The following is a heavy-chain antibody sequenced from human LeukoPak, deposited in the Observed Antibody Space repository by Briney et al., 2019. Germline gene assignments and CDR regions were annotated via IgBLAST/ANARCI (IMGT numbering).Heavy chain of an antibody. V-gene: IGHV3-15*01. CDR1: GFTFTNAW. J-gene: IGHJ5*02. CDR3: TSGAMLVS. CDR2: IKRKSDGRTT. D-gene: IGHD3-22*01. Sequence: GGSLRLSCVASGFTFTNAWMSWVRQAPGKGLEWVGRIKRKSDGRTTDYAAPVKGRFTISRDDSKNTLYLQMNSLKTEDTAVYYCTSGAMLVSWGQGTLVTVSS.